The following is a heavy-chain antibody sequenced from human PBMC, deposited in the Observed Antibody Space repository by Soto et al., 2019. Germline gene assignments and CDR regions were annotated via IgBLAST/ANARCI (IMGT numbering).Heavy chain of an antibody. V-gene: IGHV4-31*03. Sequence: SETLSLTCTVSGGSISSGGYYWSWIRQHPGKGLEWIGYIYYSGSTYYNPSLKSRVTISVDTSKNQFSLKLSSVTAADTAVYYCARVDSWEKTFDYWGQGTLVTVSS. CDR2: IYYSGST. D-gene: IGHD1-26*01. J-gene: IGHJ4*02. CDR3: ARVDSWEKTFDY. CDR1: GGSISSGGYY.